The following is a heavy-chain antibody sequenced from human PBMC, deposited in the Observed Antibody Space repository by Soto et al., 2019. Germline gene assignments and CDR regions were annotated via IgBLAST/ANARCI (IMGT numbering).Heavy chain of an antibody. Sequence: QVQLVQSGAEVKKPGASVKVSCKASGYSFTSYDMNWVRQAPGQGLEWMGWVNPNSGDTDYAQKCQGRVTMTTDTSIRTAYMELSSLRSEDTAVYYCARVSFLAPVTGAEIFDFWGQGTMVTVSS. D-gene: IGHD2-21*02. J-gene: IGHJ3*01. CDR1: GYSFTSYD. CDR2: VNPNSGDT. CDR3: ARVSFLAPVTGAEIFDF. V-gene: IGHV1-8*01.